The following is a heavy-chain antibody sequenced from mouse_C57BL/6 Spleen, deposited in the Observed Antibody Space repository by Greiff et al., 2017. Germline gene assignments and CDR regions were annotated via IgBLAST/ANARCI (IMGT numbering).Heavy chain of an antibody. CDR1: GYAFRSSW. CDR3: ARLITTVVAHFDY. Sequence: VQLQQSGPELVKPGASVKISCKASGYAFRSSWMNWVKQRPGKGLEWIGRIYPGDGDTNYNGKFKGKATLTADKSSSTAYMQLSSLTSEDSAVYFCARLITTVVAHFDYWGQGTTLTVSS. CDR2: IYPGDGDT. J-gene: IGHJ2*01. D-gene: IGHD1-1*01. V-gene: IGHV1-82*01.